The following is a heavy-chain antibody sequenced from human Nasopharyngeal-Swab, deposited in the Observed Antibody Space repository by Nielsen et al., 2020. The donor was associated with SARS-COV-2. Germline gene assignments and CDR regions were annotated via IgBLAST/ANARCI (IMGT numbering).Heavy chain of an antibody. J-gene: IGHJ6*02. Sequence: SVEVSFQASCGTLRSDAFSWGRHAPGQGLEWMGGIIPIFGTANYAQKFPGRVTITADESTSTAYMELSSLRSEDTAVYYCARVVPAALGGMDVWGQGTTVTVSS. D-gene: IGHD2-2*01. CDR1: CGTLRSDA. CDR3: ARVVPAALGGMDV. V-gene: IGHV1-69*13. CDR2: IIPIFGTA.